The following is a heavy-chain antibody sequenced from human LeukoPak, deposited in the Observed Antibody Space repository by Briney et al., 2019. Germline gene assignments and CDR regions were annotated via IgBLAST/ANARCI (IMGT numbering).Heavy chain of an antibody. J-gene: IGHJ4*02. V-gene: IGHV4-31*03. CDR3: ARRSTWGLWIDY. CDR1: GGSISSGGYY. CDR2: IYYSGST. D-gene: IGHD4/OR15-4a*01. Sequence: PSETLSLTCTVSGGSISSGGYYWSWIRQHPGKGLEWIGYIYYSGSTYYNPSLKSRVTISVDTSKNQFSLKLSSVTAADTAVYYCARRSTWGLWIDYWGQGTLVTVSS.